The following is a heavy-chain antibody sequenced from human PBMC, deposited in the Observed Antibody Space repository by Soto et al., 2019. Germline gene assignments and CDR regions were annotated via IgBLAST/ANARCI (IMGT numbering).Heavy chain of an antibody. CDR3: GRGLASGDY. V-gene: IGHV1-46*03. Sequence: QVQLVQSGAEVKEPGASVKISCKASGYNFTSFYLHWVRPAPGPGLVWMGIVNPNGGSTNYAQNCKGRIPISKYTSTSTVYMDLSSLRSEDTAVYYCGRGLASGDYWGQGTLVTVSA. CDR2: VNPNGGST. D-gene: IGHD6-6*01. J-gene: IGHJ4*02. CDR1: GYNFTSFY.